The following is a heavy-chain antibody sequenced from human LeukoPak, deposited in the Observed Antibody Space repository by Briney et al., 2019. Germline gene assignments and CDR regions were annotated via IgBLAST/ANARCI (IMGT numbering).Heavy chain of an antibody. CDR1: GYTFTVYY. Sequence: ASVKVSCKASGYTFTVYYMHWVRQAPGQGLEWMGRINPNSGGTNYAQKFQGRVTMTRGTSISTAYMELSRLRSDDTAVYYCAKDHQDAFDIWGQGTMVTVSS. CDR3: AKDHQDAFDI. J-gene: IGHJ3*02. V-gene: IGHV1-2*06. CDR2: INPNSGGT.